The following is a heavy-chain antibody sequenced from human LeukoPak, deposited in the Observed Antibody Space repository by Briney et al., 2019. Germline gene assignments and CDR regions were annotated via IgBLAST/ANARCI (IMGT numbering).Heavy chain of an antibody. Sequence: SEILSLTCAVYGGSFSGYYWSWIRQPPGKGPEWIGEINHSGSTNYNPSLKSRVTISVDTSKNQFSLKLSSVTAADTAVYYCASLSDYYMDVWGKGTTVTVSS. CDR1: GGSFSGYY. CDR3: ASLSDYYMDV. J-gene: IGHJ6*03. V-gene: IGHV4-34*01. CDR2: INHSGST.